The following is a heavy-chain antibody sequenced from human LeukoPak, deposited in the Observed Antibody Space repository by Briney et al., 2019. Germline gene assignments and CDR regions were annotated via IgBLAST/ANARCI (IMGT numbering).Heavy chain of an antibody. D-gene: IGHD3-10*01. CDR3: ARVDAWDPLLWFGELLSQWNNWFDP. CDR1: GFTFSSYE. Sequence: PGGSLRLSCAASGFTFSSYEMNWVRQAPGKGLEWVSYISSSSSYTNYADSVKGRFTISRDNAKNSLYLQMNSLRAEDTAVYYCARVDAWDPLLWFGELLSQWNNWFDPWGQGTLVTVSS. CDR2: ISSSSSYT. V-gene: IGHV3-21*05. J-gene: IGHJ5*02.